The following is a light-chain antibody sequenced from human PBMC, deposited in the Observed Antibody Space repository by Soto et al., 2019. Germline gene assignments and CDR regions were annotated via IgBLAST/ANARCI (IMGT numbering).Light chain of an antibody. Sequence: ENVLMQSPETLSLSPGERATLSCRASQIVSSGYLAWYQQKPGQAPRLLIYGASSRATDIPDRFSGSGSRTEFTLTISGLEPEDIGVYFCHQYASPLWTFGQGTKVEIK. CDR3: HQYASPLWT. V-gene: IGKV3-20*01. J-gene: IGKJ1*01. CDR1: QIVSSGY. CDR2: GAS.